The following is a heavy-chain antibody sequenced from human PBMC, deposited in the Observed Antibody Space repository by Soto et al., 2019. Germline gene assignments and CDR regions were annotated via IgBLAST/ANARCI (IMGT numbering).Heavy chain of an antibody. CDR2: IYYSGYT. Sequence: VQLQESGPGLVWPSQTLSLTCTVSGGSITSGGFYWRWIRQLPVKGLEWIGYIYYSGYTYYNSSLKSRFTISLVTSKNQFALNLNSRTAADTAMYYCARVIGYCSGDACYPDYWGQGTLVNVSS. CDR3: ARVIGYCSGDACYPDY. V-gene: IGHV4-31*03. D-gene: IGHD2-15*01. CDR1: GGSITSGGFY. J-gene: IGHJ4*02.